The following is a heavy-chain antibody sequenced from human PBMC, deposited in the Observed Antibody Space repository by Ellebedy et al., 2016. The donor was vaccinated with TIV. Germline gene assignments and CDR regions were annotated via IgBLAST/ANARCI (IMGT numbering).Heavy chain of an antibody. CDR3: AGGISVAGTSLGF. Sequence: GGSLRLSCAASGFTVSSNYMSWVRQAPGRGLEWVSTIYSSGGTYYAGSVKGRFPISSDNSKTTLHLQMKSLRAEDTAVYYCAGGISVAGTSLGFWGQGTLVTVSS. J-gene: IGHJ4*02. D-gene: IGHD6-19*01. V-gene: IGHV3-53*01. CDR1: GFTVSSNY. CDR2: IYSSGGT.